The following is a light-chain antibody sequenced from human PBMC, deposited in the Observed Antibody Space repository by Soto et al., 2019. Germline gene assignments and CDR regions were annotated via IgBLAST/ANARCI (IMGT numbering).Light chain of an antibody. Sequence: ELVLTQSPGTLSLSPGERATLSCRASQTVSTSYLAWYQHRPGQAPRLVIYNTSKRATGIPDRFSGSGSGTDFTLTISRLDPEDFAVYYCQQYGSTPPPLCFGGGTKVEIK. CDR3: QQYGSTPPPLC. J-gene: IGKJ4*01. V-gene: IGKV3-20*01. CDR1: QTVSTSY. CDR2: NTS.